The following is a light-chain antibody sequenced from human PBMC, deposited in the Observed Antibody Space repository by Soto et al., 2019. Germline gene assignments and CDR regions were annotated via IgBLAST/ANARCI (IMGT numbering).Light chain of an antibody. V-gene: IGKV3-20*01. CDR1: QSVTSNY. J-gene: IGKJ1*01. CDR2: GVS. CDR3: QQYTDWPLT. Sequence: VMTQSPATLSVSPGERATLSCSASQSVTSNYLAWYQQKPGQAPRLLIYGVSSRATGVPDRFSGSGSGTGFTLTISRLEPEDFAVYYCQQYTDWPLTFGQGTKVQVK.